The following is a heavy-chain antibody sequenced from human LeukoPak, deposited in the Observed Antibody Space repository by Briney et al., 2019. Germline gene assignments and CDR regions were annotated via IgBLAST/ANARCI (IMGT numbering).Heavy chain of an antibody. D-gene: IGHD3-9*01. Sequence: SETLSLTCAVSGGSISSGNWWSWVRQPPGKGLEWIGEIYHSGSTNYNPSLKSRVTISVDTSKNQFSLKLSSVTAADTAVYYCAREGYDILGEGMDVWGQGTTVTVSS. J-gene: IGHJ6*02. V-gene: IGHV4-4*02. CDR3: AREGYDILGEGMDV. CDR2: IYHSGST. CDR1: GGSISSGNW.